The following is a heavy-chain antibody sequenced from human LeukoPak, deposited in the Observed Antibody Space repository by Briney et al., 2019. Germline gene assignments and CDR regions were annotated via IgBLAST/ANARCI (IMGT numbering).Heavy chain of an antibody. D-gene: IGHD5-12*01. CDR3: ARVVGAYDTIDC. V-gene: IGHV3-7*01. J-gene: IGHJ4*02. Sequence: GGSLRLSCAASGFSMSGYWMSWVRQAPGKGLEWLANIKQDGSERHYVDSVKGRFTISRDNAQNSLFLLMNSLRGEETAVYYCARVVGAYDTIDCWGQGTLVTVS. CDR2: IKQDGSER. CDR1: GFSMSGYW.